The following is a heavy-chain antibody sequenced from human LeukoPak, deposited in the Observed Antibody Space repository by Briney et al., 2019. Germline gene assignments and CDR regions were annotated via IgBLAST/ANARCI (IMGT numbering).Heavy chain of an antibody. Sequence: ASVKVSCTASGYIFNNYDINWVRQATGQGLKWMGWMNPNSVKRVYAQKFQGRVAMTTNSSINTAYMERTSQTSDDTAVYYCAKGLLSAYWVQGTLATVSS. CDR1: GYIFNNYD. CDR2: MNPNSVKR. J-gene: IGHJ4*02. V-gene: IGHV1-8*01. D-gene: IGHD2/OR15-2a*01. CDR3: AKGLLSAY.